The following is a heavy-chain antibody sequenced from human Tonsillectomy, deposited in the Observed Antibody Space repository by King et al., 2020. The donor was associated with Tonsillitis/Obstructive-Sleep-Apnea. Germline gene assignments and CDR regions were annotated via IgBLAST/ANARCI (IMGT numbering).Heavy chain of an antibody. V-gene: IGHV3-30*03. CDR1: GFTFSTYG. Sequence: QLVESGGGVVQPGRSLRLSCAASGFTFSTYGMHWVRQAPGKGLAWVAVISYDGTNKDYADSVKGRFTISRDNSKNTLFLQMNSLSAEDTAVYYCATVRTAAAGVDAFDIWGQGTMVTVSS. CDR2: ISYDGTNK. CDR3: ATVRTAAAGVDAFDI. J-gene: IGHJ3*02. D-gene: IGHD6-13*01.